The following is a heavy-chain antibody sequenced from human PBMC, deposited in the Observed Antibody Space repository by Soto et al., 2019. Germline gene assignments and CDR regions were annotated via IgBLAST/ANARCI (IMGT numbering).Heavy chain of an antibody. J-gene: IGHJ4*02. CDR1: GGSMSEYF. D-gene: IGHD3-10*01. V-gene: IGHV4-59*01. CDR2: IYYLGST. Sequence: SETLSLTCSVSGGSMSEYFWSWIRQSPGKGLEWIGYIYYLGSTDYNPSLKSRVTISVDTSKRQFSLRLASVTAADTAVYYCARDGYDGSGSPYPAYWGPGTQVTVSS. CDR3: ARDGYDGSGSPYPAY.